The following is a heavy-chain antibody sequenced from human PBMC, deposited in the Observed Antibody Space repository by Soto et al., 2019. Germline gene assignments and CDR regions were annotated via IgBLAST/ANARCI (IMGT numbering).Heavy chain of an antibody. V-gene: IGHV4-31*03. CDR3: AGGYRQSGYSSSWVFDY. CDR2: MYYSGST. J-gene: IGHJ4*02. CDR1: GGSINSGGYY. D-gene: IGHD6-13*01. Sequence: QVQLRESGPGLVKPSQTLSLTCTVSGGSINSGGYYWNWIRQHPGKGLEWIGYMYYSGSTYYNPYLRSRVIISADTSKNHFSLKLSSVTAADTAVYFCAGGYRQSGYSSSWVFDYWGQGTLVTVSS.